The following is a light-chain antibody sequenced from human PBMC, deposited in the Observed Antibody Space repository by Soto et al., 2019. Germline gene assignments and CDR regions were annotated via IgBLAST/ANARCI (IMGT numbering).Light chain of an antibody. Sequence: QSVLTQPASVSGSPGQSITISCTGTSSDVGSYNLVSWYQQHPGKAPKLMIYEGSKRPSGISNRFSGSKSGNTASLTISGLQAEDEAEYYCCSYADSSRIHVFGSGTKLTVL. CDR1: SSDVGSYNL. CDR2: EGS. V-gene: IGLV2-23*01. CDR3: CSYADSSRIHV. J-gene: IGLJ1*01.